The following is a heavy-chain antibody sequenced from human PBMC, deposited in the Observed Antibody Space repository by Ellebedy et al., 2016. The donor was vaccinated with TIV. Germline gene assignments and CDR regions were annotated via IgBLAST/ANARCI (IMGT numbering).Heavy chain of an antibody. Sequence: GGSLRLXXAASGFIFSSYALSWVRQAPGKGLEWVSGISGSGGTTYYADSVKGRFTISRDNSKNTLYLQMNSLRAEDTAVYYCAKGDDFWSGYSPTYYYSMDVWGQGTTVTVSS. CDR1: GFIFSSYA. V-gene: IGHV3-23*01. CDR2: ISGSGGTT. J-gene: IGHJ6*02. D-gene: IGHD3-3*01. CDR3: AKGDDFWSGYSPTYYYSMDV.